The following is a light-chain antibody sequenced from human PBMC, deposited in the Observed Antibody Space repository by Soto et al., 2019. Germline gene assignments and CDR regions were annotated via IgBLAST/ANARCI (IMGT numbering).Light chain of an antibody. CDR3: QKYNSAPRT. J-gene: IGKJ1*01. CDR2: AAS. Sequence: DIQMTQSPSSLSASLGDRVTITCRASQGIGNYLAWYQLQPGKVPKLLIYAASTLQSGVPSRFSGSGSGTDFTLTISSLQPEDVATYFCQKYNSAPRTFGQATKVEI. CDR1: QGIGNY. V-gene: IGKV1-27*01.